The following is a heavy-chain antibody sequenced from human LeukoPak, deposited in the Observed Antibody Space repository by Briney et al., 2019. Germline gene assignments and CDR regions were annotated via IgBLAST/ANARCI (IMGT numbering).Heavy chain of an antibody. CDR1: GYSISSGYY. D-gene: IGHD3-10*01. CDR3: ARERGDYYGSGRFDY. CDR2: IYHSGST. Sequence: PSETLSLTCTVSGYSISSGYYWGWIRQPPGKGLEWIGSIYHSGSTYYNPSLKSRVTISVDTSKNQFSLKLSSVTAADTAVYYCARERGDYYGSGRFDYWGQGTLVTVSS. J-gene: IGHJ4*02. V-gene: IGHV4-38-2*02.